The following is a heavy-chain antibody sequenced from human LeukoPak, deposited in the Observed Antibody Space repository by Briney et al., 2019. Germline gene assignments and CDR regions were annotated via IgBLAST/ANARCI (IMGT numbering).Heavy chain of an antibody. V-gene: IGHV4-34*01. CDR2: INHSGST. CDR1: GGSFSRYY. D-gene: IGHD3-22*01. CDR3: ARATYYYDSSGYSLFDY. J-gene: IGHJ4*02. Sequence: PSETLSLTCAVYGGSFSRYYWSWIRQPPGKGLEWIGEINHSGSTNYNPSLKSRVTISVDTSKNQFSLKLSSVTAADTAVYYCARATYYYDSSGYSLFDYRGQGTLVTVSS.